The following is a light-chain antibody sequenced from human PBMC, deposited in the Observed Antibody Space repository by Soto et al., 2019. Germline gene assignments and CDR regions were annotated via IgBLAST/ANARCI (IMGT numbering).Light chain of an antibody. J-gene: IGKJ4*01. Sequence: EIVMTQSPATLSVSPGKRATLSCRASQSVSTNLAWYQQEPGQGPRLLIFGASTRAIGIPARFSGSGSGTDFTLTISSLQSEDFAVYYCQHYNELPLTFGGGTKV. V-gene: IGKV3-15*01. CDR1: QSVSTN. CDR2: GAS. CDR3: QHYNELPLT.